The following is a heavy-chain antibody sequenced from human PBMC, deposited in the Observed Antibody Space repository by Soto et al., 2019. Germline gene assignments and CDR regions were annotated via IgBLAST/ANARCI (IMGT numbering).Heavy chain of an antibody. D-gene: IGHD2-15*01. CDR3: TTAVVVVAAIYFLDY. CDR2: IKSKTDGGTT. CDR1: GFTFSNAW. V-gene: IGHV3-15*01. Sequence: GGSLRLSCAASGFTFSNAWMSWVRQAPGKGLEWVGRIKSKTDGGTTDYAAPVKGRFTISRDDSKNTLYLQMNSLKTEDTAVYYCTTAVVVVAAIYFLDYWGQGTLVTVSS. J-gene: IGHJ4*02.